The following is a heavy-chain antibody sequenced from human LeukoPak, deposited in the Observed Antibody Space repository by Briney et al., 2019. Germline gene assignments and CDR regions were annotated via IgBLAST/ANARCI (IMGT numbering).Heavy chain of an antibody. V-gene: IGHV3-30-3*01. CDR2: ISYDGSNK. CDR3: ARAPYTAQVDY. Sequence: PGGSLRLSCAASGFTFSSYAMHWVRQAPGKGLEWVAVISYDGSNKYYADSVKGRFTISRDNSKNTLYLQMNSLRAEDTAVYYCARAPYTAQVDYWGQGTLVTVSS. CDR1: GFTFSSYA. D-gene: IGHD5-18*01. J-gene: IGHJ4*02.